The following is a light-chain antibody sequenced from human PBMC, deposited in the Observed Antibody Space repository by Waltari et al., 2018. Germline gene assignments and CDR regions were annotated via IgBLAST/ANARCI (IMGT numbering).Light chain of an antibody. CDR3: AAWDDSLSVWV. Sequence: QSVLTQPPPASGTPGQRVTISCSGGRSNIGNNYVFWYQQFPGTAPKLLIYRIYQRPSGVPDRFSGSKSGTSASLAISGLRSEDEADYYCAAWDDSLSVWVFGGGTKLTVL. J-gene: IGLJ3*02. CDR1: RSNIGNNY. V-gene: IGLV1-47*01. CDR2: RIY.